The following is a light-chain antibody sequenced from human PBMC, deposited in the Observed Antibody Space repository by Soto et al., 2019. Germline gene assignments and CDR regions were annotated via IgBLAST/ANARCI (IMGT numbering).Light chain of an antibody. V-gene: IGKV1-39*01. CDR1: QSISNF. CDR3: QQSYSTPLT. CDR2: AAS. J-gene: IGKJ4*01. Sequence: DIQMTQSPSSLSASVEDRVTITCRASQSISNFLNWYQQKPGKAPKLLIYAASSLQSGVPARFSGSESGTDFTLTISSLQPEDFATYYCQQSYSTPLTFGGGTKVEIK.